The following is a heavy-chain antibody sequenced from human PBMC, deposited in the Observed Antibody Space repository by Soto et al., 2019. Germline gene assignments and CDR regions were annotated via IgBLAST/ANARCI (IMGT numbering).Heavy chain of an antibody. V-gene: IGHV3-23*01. J-gene: IGHJ3*01. D-gene: IGHD1-26*01. CDR3: AKSQSGSFFAAFDL. Sequence: PGGSLRLSCAASGFNFSSDVMNWVRQAPGKGLVWVASIFGSGRTTYYADSVKDRFTISRDNSKNTLYLQLNSLRVEDTALYYCAKSQSGSFFAAFDLWGQGTMVTVSS. CDR2: IFGSGRTT. CDR1: GFNFSSDV.